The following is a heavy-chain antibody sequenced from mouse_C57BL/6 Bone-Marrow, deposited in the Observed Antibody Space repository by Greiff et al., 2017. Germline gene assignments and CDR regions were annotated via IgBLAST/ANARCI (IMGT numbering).Heavy chain of an antibody. D-gene: IGHD2-1*01. Sequence: QVQLQQPGAELVKPGASVKMSCKASGYTFTSYWITWVKQRPGQGLEWMGDIYPGSGSTNYNEKFKSKATLTVDTSSSTAYMQLSSLTSEDSAVYYCARDYYGNFYFDYWGQGTTLTVSS. V-gene: IGHV1-55*01. CDR2: IYPGSGST. CDR3: ARDYYGNFYFDY. J-gene: IGHJ2*01. CDR1: GYTFTSYW.